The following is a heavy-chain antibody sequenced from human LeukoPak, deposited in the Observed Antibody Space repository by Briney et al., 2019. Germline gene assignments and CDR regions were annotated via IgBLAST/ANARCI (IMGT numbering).Heavy chain of an antibody. CDR2: INHSGST. V-gene: IGHV4-34*01. CDR1: GGSFSGYY. J-gene: IGHJ4*02. Sequence: PSETLSLTCAVYGGSFSGYYWSWIRQPPGKGLEWVGEINHSGSTNYNPSLKSRVTISVDTSKNQFSLKLSSVTAADTAVYYCARLSGVPGDPDYWGQGNLVTVAS. D-gene: IGHD3-10*01. CDR3: ARLSGVPGDPDY.